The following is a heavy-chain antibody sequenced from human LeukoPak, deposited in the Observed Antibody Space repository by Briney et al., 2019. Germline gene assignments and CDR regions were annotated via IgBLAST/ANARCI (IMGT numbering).Heavy chain of an antibody. J-gene: IGHJ6*02. Sequence: GGSLRLSCSASGFPFSSYAMHWVRQAPGKGLKYVSAISDSGGSTYYADSVKGRFTISRDNSKNTLYLQMSSLRAEDTAVYFCVRGYSFGPYGMDVWGQGTTVTVSS. CDR1: GFPFSSYA. V-gene: IGHV3-64D*09. CDR3: VRGYSFGPYGMDV. D-gene: IGHD2-15*01. CDR2: ISDSGGST.